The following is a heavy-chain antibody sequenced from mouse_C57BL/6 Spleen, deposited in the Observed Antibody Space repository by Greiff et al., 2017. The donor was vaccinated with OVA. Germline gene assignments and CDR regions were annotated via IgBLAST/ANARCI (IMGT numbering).Heavy chain of an antibody. CDR3: ARTGDYPLSFDY. V-gene: IGHV1-72*01. CDR1: GYTFTSYW. Sequence: QVQLQQPGAELVKPGASVMLSCNASGYTFTSYWMHWVKQRPGRGLAWIGRFDSNSGGTKYTEKFQSNATLTVDKSSCTAYMQLCSLTSADSAVYYCARTGDYPLSFDYWGQGTTLTVSS. J-gene: IGHJ2*01. D-gene: IGHD2-4*01. CDR2: FDSNSGGT.